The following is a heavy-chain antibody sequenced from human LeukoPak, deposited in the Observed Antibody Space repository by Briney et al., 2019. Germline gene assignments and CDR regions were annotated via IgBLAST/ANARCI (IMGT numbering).Heavy chain of an antibody. CDR2: IYYSGST. V-gene: IGHV4-39*01. CDR1: GGSISSTPYY. D-gene: IGHD1-14*01. CDR3: ARQNAGKSFA. J-gene: IGHJ5*02. Sequence: SETLSLTCTVSGGSISSTPYYWGWIRQPPGKGLEWIGNIYYSGSTHYNPSLKSRVTISVDTSKNQFSLNLSSVTAADTAVYYCARQNAGKSFAWGQGTLVTVSS.